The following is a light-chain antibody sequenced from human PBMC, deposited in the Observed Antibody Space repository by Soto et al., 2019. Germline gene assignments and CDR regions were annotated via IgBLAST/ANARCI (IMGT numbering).Light chain of an antibody. CDR1: QSISSW. Sequence: DIQMTQSHSTLSASVGDRVTLTCRASQSISSWLAWYQQKPGTAPKLLIYHASTLESGVPSRFSGSGSGTEFTLTISSLHSDDIATYYCLQYSSYVPAFCGATKVENK. J-gene: IGKJ4*01. V-gene: IGKV1-5*01. CDR3: LQYSSYVPA. CDR2: HAS.